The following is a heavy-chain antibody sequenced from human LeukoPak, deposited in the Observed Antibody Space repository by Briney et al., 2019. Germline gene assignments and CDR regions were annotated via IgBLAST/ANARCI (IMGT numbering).Heavy chain of an antibody. CDR2: IIPILGIA. CDR3: ARDPRAPYPEFVY. Sequence: GASVKVSCKASVGTFSSYAISWVRQAPGQGLEWMGRIIPILGIANYAQKFQGRVTITADKSTSTAYMELSSLRSEDTAVYYCARDPRAPYPEFVYWGQGTLVTVSS. CDR1: VGTFSSYA. J-gene: IGHJ4*02. V-gene: IGHV1-69*04. D-gene: IGHD2-2*02.